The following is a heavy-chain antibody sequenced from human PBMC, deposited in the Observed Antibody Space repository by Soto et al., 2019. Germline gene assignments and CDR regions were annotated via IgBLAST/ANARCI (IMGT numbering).Heavy chain of an antibody. Sequence: PSETLSLTCAVYGGSFSGYYWSWIRQPPGKGLEWIGEINHSGSTNYNPSLKSRVTISVDTSKNQFSLKLSSVTAADTAVYYCARLGTSSSGWSYYYYGMDVWGQGTTVTVSS. CDR2: INHSGST. V-gene: IGHV4-34*01. J-gene: IGHJ6*02. D-gene: IGHD6-19*01. CDR3: ARLGTSSSGWSYYYYGMDV. CDR1: GGSFSGYY.